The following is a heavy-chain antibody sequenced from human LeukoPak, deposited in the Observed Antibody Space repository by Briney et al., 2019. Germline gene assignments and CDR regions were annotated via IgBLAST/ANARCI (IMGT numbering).Heavy chain of an antibody. CDR3: ARGQYPSKTNWFDP. V-gene: IGHV1-2*02. CDR1: GYTFTGYY. Sequence: ASVKVSCKASGYTFTGYYMHWVRQAPGQGLEWMGWINPNSGGTNYAQKFQGRVTMTRDTSISTAYMELSRLRSDDTAVYDCARGQYPSKTNWFDPWGQGTLVTVSS. CDR2: INPNSGGT. D-gene: IGHD2-2*01. J-gene: IGHJ5*02.